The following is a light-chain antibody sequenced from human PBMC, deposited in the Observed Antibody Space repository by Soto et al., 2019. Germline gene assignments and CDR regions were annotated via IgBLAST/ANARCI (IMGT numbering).Light chain of an antibody. V-gene: IGKV1-12*02. J-gene: IGKJ3*01. CDR1: QDISRW. CDR2: GAS. CDR3: QQVDSFPFT. Sequence: DIQMTQSQSSVSASVGDSVTITCRASQDISRWLAWYQQKPGRAPNLLISGASTLQRGVPSRFSGSGSGTDFTLTISGLQPEDFATYYCQQVDSFPFTFGPGTKVDFK.